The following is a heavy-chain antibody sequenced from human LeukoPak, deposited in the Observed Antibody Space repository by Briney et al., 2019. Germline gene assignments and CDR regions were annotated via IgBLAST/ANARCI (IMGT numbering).Heavy chain of an antibody. V-gene: IGHV1-69*04. CDR3: DATMIVSGIPTGY. Sequence: GSSVRVSCKASGGTFSSYAISWVRQAPGQGLEWMGRIIPILGIANYAQKFQGRVTITADKSTSTAYMELSSLRSEDTAVYYCDATMIVSGIPTGYWGQGTLVTVSS. CDR1: GGTFSSYA. J-gene: IGHJ4*02. D-gene: IGHD3-22*01. CDR2: IIPILGIA.